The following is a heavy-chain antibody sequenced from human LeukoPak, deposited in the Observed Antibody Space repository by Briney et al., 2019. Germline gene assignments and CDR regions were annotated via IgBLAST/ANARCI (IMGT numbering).Heavy chain of an antibody. Sequence: GGSLRLSCAASGFTFSSYAMHWVRQAPGKGLEWVAVISYDGSNKYYADSVKGRFTISRDNSKNTLYLQMNSLRAEDTAVYYCARDFHYDPSQYFDYWGQGTLVTVSS. CDR1: GFTFSSYA. J-gene: IGHJ4*02. D-gene: IGHD3-3*01. CDR2: ISYDGSNK. CDR3: ARDFHYDPSQYFDY. V-gene: IGHV3-30-3*01.